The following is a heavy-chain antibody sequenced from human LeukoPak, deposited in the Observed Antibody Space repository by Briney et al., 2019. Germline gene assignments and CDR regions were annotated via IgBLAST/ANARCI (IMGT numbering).Heavy chain of an antibody. V-gene: IGHV3-23*01. CDR3: ARGPGLAVTGTD. J-gene: IGHJ4*02. Sequence: GGSLRLSCAASGFTFNSYGMSWVRQAPGKGLEWVSAISGSGGSTYYADSVKGRFTISRDNSKKTLYLQMNSLRAEDAAVYYCARGPGLAVTGTDWGQGTLVTVSS. CDR1: GFTFNSYG. D-gene: IGHD6-19*01. CDR2: ISGSGGST.